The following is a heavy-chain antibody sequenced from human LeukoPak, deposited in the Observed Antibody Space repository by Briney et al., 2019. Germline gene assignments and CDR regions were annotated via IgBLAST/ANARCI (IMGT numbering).Heavy chain of an antibody. CDR3: ARGYSYGNVGY. CDR1: GYTFTGYY. D-gene: IGHD5-18*01. V-gene: IGHV1-2*02. CDR2: INPKYADT. Sequence: ASVKVSCKASGYTFTGYYIHWARQAPGQGLEWMGWINPKYADTNYAQKFQGRVTMTSDTSVSTAYMELTRLRSDDTALYYCARGYSYGNVGYWGQGTLVTVSS. J-gene: IGHJ4*02.